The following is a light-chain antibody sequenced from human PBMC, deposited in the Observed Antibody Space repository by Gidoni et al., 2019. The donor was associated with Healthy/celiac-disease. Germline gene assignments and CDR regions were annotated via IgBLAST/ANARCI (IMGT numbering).Light chain of an antibody. J-gene: IGKJ1*01. Sequence: EIVLTQSPGTLSLSPGEVATLSCRASQSVSSSDLAWYQQNPGQAPRLLIYGSSSRSTGIPDRFSGSGSGTDFTLTISRLEPEDFAVYYCQQYGSSPGTFXXXTKVEIK. CDR3: QQYGSSPGT. CDR1: QSVSSSD. CDR2: GSS. V-gene: IGKV3-20*01.